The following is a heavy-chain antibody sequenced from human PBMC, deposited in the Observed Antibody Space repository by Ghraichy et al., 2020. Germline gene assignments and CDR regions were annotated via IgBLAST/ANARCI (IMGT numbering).Heavy chain of an antibody. Sequence: SCAASGFTFDDYAMHWVRQAPGKGLEWVSGISWNSGSIGYADSVKGRFTISRDNAKNSLYLQMNSLRAEDTALYYCAKVASGWYGSAFDIWGQGTMVTVSS. CDR1: GFTFDDYA. CDR3: AKVASGWYGSAFDI. CDR2: ISWNSGSI. V-gene: IGHV3-9*01. J-gene: IGHJ3*02. D-gene: IGHD6-19*01.